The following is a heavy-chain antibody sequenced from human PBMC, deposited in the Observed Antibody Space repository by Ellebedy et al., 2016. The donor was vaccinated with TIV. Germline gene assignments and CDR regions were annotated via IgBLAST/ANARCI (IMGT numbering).Heavy chain of an antibody. CDR1: GITFSDYY. Sequence: PGGSLRLSCTASGITFSDYYMSWIRQAPGKGLEWVSYISGTSSYINYADSVKGRFTISRDNAKNSLYLQMSSLRAEDTAVYYCARSWFGAPQGSFYYYGMDVWGQGTTVTVSS. D-gene: IGHD3-10*01. CDR3: ARSWFGAPQGSFYYYGMDV. J-gene: IGHJ6*02. V-gene: IGHV3-11*06. CDR2: ISGTSSYI.